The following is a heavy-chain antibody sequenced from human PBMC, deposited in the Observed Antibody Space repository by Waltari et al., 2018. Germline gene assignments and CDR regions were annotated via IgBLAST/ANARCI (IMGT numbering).Heavy chain of an antibody. Sequence: EVQLVQSGAEVKKPGESLQISCKVYGYSFTSYWIGSVPQMPGKGLEWMGIIYPGDSDTRYSPSFQGQVTISADKSISTAYLQWSSLKASDTAMYYCARRTVQGAYGMDVWGQGTTVTVSS. CDR3: ARRTVQGAYGMDV. CDR2: IYPGDSDT. J-gene: IGHJ6*02. V-gene: IGHV5-51*03. CDR1: GYSFTSYW. D-gene: IGHD3-10*01.